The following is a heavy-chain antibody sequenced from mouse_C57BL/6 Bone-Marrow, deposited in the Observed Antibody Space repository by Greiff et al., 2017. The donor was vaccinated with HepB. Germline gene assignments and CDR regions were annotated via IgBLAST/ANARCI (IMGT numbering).Heavy chain of an antibody. D-gene: IGHD1-1*01. CDR1: GYTFTSYW. V-gene: IGHV1-64*01. J-gene: IGHJ1*03. Sequence: QVQLQQSGAELVKPGASVKLSCKASGYTFTSYWMHWVKQRPGQGLEWIGMIHPNSGSTNYNEKFKSKATLTVDKSSSTAYMQLSSLTSEDSAVYYCARSRITTVVPWYFDVWGTGTTVTVSS. CDR2: IHPNSGST. CDR3: ARSRITTVVPWYFDV.